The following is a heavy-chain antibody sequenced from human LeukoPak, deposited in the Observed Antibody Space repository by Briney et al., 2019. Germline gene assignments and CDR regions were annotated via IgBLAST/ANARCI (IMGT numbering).Heavy chain of an antibody. CDR2: ITSGGDYI. CDR1: GFTFNTFN. V-gene: IGHV3-21*01. D-gene: IGHD3-9*01. Sequence: GESLRLSCAASGFTFNTFNMNWVRQAPEKGLEWVSSITSGGDYIYYADSVKGRFTTSRDNAKNSLSLQLNSLRVEDTAVYYCARGHYDVLAASYKWTPDYWGQGTLVTVSS. J-gene: IGHJ4*02. CDR3: ARGHYDVLAASYKWTPDY.